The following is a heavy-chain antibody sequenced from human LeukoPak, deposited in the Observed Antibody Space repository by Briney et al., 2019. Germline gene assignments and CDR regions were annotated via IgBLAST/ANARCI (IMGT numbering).Heavy chain of an antibody. CDR1: GFTFSSFW. J-gene: IGHJ2*01. Sequence: GGSLRLSCAASGFTFSSFWMSWVCQAPGKGLEWVDNIKQDGSEKYYVDSVKGRFTVSRDNAENSLYLQMNSLRAGDTAVYYCARGYCSGGSCFSSTGNFDLWGRGTLVTVSS. CDR3: ARGYCSGGSCFSSTGNFDL. V-gene: IGHV3-7*04. D-gene: IGHD2-15*01. CDR2: IKQDGSEK.